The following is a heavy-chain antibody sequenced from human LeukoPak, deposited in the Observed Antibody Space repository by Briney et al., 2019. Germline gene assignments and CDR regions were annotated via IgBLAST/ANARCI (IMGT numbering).Heavy chain of an antibody. V-gene: IGHV3-48*01. CDR3: ARRYCSSTSCYKDYYYYMDV. Sequence: GGSLRLSCAASGFTFSSYSMNWVRQAPGKGLEWVSYISSSSSTIYYADSVKGRFTISRDNAKNSLYLQMNSLRAEDTAVYYCARRYCSSTSCYKDYYYYMDVWGKGTTVTVSS. D-gene: IGHD2-2*02. J-gene: IGHJ6*03. CDR2: ISSSSSTI. CDR1: GFTFSSYS.